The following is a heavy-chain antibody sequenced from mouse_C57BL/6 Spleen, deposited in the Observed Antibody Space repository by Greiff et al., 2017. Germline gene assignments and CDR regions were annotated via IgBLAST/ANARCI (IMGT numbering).Heavy chain of an antibody. CDR1: GYAFSSYW. D-gene: IGHD4-1*01. Sequence: VQLQQSGAELVKPGASVKISCKASGYAFSSYWMNWVKQRPGKGLEWIGQIYPGDGDTNYNGKFKGKATLTADKSSSTAYMQLSSLTSEDSAVYFCAREGLTGSWYFDVWGTGTTVTVSS. CDR3: AREGLTGSWYFDV. J-gene: IGHJ1*03. CDR2: IYPGDGDT. V-gene: IGHV1-80*01.